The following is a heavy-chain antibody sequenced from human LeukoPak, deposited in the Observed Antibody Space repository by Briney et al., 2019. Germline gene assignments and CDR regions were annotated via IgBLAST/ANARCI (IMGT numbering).Heavy chain of an antibody. CDR3: ARADNWEGAKGD. V-gene: IGHV1-69*06. CDR1: GYTFTDYY. D-gene: IGHD1-20*01. Sequence: SVKVSCKASGYTFTDYYIHWVRQAPGQGPEWMGGIIPMFGTANYAQKFQGRVTITADKSTSTAYMELSSLRSEDTAVYYCARADNWEGAKGDWGQGTMVTVSS. CDR2: IIPMFGTA. J-gene: IGHJ3*01.